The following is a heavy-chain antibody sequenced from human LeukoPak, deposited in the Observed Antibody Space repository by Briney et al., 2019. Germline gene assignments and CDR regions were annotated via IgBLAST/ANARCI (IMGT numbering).Heavy chain of an antibody. J-gene: IGHJ4*02. Sequence: GGSLRLSCAASGFTFSSYWMSWVRQAPGKGLELVANIKQDRSEKYYVDSVKGRFTISRDNAKNLLYLQMNSLRAEDTAVYYCARLREIPVFGVVTKSTSYFDYWGQGTLVTVSS. CDR1: GFTFSSYW. CDR3: ARLREIPVFGVVTKSTSYFDY. D-gene: IGHD3-3*01. CDR2: IKQDRSEK. V-gene: IGHV3-7*01.